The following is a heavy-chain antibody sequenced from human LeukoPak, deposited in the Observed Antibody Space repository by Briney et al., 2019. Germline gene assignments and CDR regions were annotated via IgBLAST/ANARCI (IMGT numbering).Heavy chain of an antibody. CDR1: GFTFSTYE. CDR2: ISNSGNTI. J-gene: IGHJ4*02. D-gene: IGHD5-12*01. Sequence: GGSLRLSCVASGFTFSTYEMNWVRQAPGKGLEWVSYISNSGNTIYYADSLKDRFTISRDNAKNSLYLQMNSLRAEDTAVYYCARGERGYSGYDWDYWGQGTLVTVSS. CDR3: ARGERGYSGYDWDY. V-gene: IGHV3-48*03.